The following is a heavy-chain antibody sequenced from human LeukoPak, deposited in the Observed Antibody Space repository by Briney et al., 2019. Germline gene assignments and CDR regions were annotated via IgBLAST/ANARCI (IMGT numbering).Heavy chain of an antibody. CDR2: IYHSGST. J-gene: IGHJ2*01. Sequence: SETLSLTCAVSGGSISSSNWWSWVRQPPGQGLEWIGEIYHSGSTNYNPSLKSRVTISVDKAKTQFSLKLSSVTAADTAVYYCARDREYYYDSSGYKEYFDLWGRGTLVTVSS. D-gene: IGHD3-22*01. CDR3: ARDREYYYDSSGYKEYFDL. V-gene: IGHV4-4*02. CDR1: GGSISSSNW.